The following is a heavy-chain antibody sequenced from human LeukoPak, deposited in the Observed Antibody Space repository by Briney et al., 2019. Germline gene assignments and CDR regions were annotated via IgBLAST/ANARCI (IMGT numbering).Heavy chain of an antibody. Sequence: GGSLRLSCAASGFTFDDYGMSWVRQAPGKGLEWVSCINWNGGSTGYADSVKGRFTISRDNAKNSLYLHMNSLRAEDMALYYCAKGSTYYYGSSAWFDYWGQGTLVTVSS. CDR3: AKGSTYYYGSSAWFDY. V-gene: IGHV3-20*04. CDR2: INWNGGST. D-gene: IGHD3-22*01. CDR1: GFTFDDYG. J-gene: IGHJ4*02.